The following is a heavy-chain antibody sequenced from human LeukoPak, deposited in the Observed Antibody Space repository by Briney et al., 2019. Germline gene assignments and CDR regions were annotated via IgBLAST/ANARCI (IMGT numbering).Heavy chain of an antibody. D-gene: IGHD5-24*01. CDR3: TRVGYIDEGIDY. CDR1: GFTFDDYA. J-gene: IGHJ4*02. V-gene: IGHV3-9*01. CDR2: ISWNSGRT. Sequence: GRSLRLSCAASGFTFDDYAMHWVRQAPGKGLEWVSSISWNSGRTGYADSVKGRFTISRDNAKNSLYLQMNSLRAEDTAIYYCTRVGYIDEGIDYWGQGTLVTVSS.